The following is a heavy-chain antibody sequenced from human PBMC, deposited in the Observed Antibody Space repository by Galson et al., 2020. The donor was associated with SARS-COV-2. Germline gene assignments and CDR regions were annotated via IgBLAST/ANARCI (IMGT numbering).Heavy chain of an antibody. Sequence: GESLKISCAASGFSFSDAWMSWVRRAPGQGLEWVGRVKSKRDGETREYAASVKGRFTVSRDDSKNTLYLQMNSLRSEDTGVYYCATDDAAAGSGEFDYWGHGPLVTVSS. V-gene: IGHV3-15*01. D-gene: IGHD3-10*01. CDR3: ATDDAAAGSGEFDY. CDR1: GFSFSDAW. CDR2: VKSKRDGETR. J-gene: IGHJ4*01.